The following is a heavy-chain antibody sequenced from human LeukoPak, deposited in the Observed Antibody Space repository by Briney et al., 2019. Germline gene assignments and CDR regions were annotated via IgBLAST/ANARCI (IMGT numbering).Heavy chain of an antibody. CDR2: ISNSGTTI. Sequence: PGGSLRFSCAASGFTFSNYEMNWVRQAPGKGLEWVSYISNSGTTIYYTDSVKGRFTISGDNAQNSLYLQMNSLRAEDTAVYYCARAVAGTPIDYSGQGTLVTVSS. J-gene: IGHJ4*02. CDR3: ARAVAGTPIDY. CDR1: GFTFSNYE. V-gene: IGHV3-48*03. D-gene: IGHD6-19*01.